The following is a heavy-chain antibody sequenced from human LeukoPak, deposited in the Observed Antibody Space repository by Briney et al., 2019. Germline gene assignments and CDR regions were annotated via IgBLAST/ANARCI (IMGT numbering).Heavy chain of an antibody. V-gene: IGHV3-23*01. CDR3: AKDSRESSGHFPYYYYYHYGLDV. CDR2: ISGGGDDT. D-gene: IGHD3-22*01. Sequence: GGSLRLSCAVSGFIFSSSTMSWVRQAPGKGLEWVSAISGGGDDTSYADSARGRFTVSRDNSKNTLYLQMNSLRAEDTAVYYCAKDSRESSGHFPYYYYYHYGLDVWGQGTTVTVSS. CDR1: GFIFSSST. J-gene: IGHJ6*02.